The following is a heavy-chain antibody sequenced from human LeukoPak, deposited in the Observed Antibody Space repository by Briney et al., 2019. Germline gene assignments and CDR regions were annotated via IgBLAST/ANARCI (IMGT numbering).Heavy chain of an antibody. Sequence: GGSLRLSCAASGFTFSSYCMAWVRQAPGKGLEWVSGINDNGGSRYRADSVKGRFTISRDNSRSVLFLELASLRAEDTAVYYCARYYGSGSYFYLDYWGQGALVTVSS. CDR1: GFTFSSYC. CDR3: ARYYGSGSYFYLDY. CDR2: INDNGGSR. D-gene: IGHD3-10*01. V-gene: IGHV3-23*01. J-gene: IGHJ4*02.